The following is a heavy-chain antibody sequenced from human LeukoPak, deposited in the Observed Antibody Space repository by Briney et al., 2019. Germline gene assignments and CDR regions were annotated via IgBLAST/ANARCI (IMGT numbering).Heavy chain of an antibody. D-gene: IGHD3-16*01. J-gene: IGHJ4*02. V-gene: IGHV3-23*01. CDR2: ISGSGGNT. Sequence: GGSLRLSCVASGISFSTYGMSWVRQAPGKGLEWVSAISGSGGNTYYADSVKGRFTISRDNSKNTLYLQMNSLRAEDTAVYYCAKRFGFTYYFDYWGQGTLVTVSS. CDR1: GISFSTYG. CDR3: AKRFGFTYYFDY.